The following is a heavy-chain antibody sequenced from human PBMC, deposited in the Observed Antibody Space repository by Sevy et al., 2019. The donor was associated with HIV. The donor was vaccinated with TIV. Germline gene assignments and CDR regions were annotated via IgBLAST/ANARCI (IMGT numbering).Heavy chain of an antibody. CDR1: GFRFSSFE. J-gene: IGHJ4*02. Sequence: GGSLRLSCAASGFRFSSFEMSWVRQAPGKGLEWVSYISNTGDSEYYSDSVKGRFTISRDTARNSLYLQMSSLRAEDTAIYHCTRDLPPSATTVAHFDYWGQGTLVTVSS. D-gene: IGHD4-17*01. V-gene: IGHV3-48*03. CDR2: ISNTGDSE. CDR3: TRDLPPSATTVAHFDY.